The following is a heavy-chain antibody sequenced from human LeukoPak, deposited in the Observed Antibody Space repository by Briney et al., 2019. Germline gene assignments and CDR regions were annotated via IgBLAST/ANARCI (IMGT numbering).Heavy chain of an antibody. J-gene: IGHJ3*02. Sequence: ASVKVSCKASGGTFSSYAISWVRQAPGQGLEWVGRIIPIFGTANYAQKFQGRVTITADKSTSTAYMELSSLRSEDTAVYYCARVAGWLRRSDRAFDIWGQGTMVTVSS. CDR1: GGTFSSYA. V-gene: IGHV1-69*06. CDR2: IIPIFGTA. CDR3: ARVAGWLRRSDRAFDI. D-gene: IGHD5-12*01.